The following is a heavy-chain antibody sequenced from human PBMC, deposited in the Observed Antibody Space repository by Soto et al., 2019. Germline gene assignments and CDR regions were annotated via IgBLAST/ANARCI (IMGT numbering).Heavy chain of an antibody. D-gene: IGHD3-3*01. CDR1: GFTFSSYA. CDR2: ISGSGGST. V-gene: IGHV3-23*01. Sequence: PGGSLRLSCAASGFTFSSYAMSWVRQAPGKGLEWVSAISGSGGSTYYADSVKGRFTISRDNSKNTLYLQMNSLRAEDTAVYYCAKDHRITIFGVVTPFDYWGQGTLVTVSS. J-gene: IGHJ4*02. CDR3: AKDHRITIFGVVTPFDY.